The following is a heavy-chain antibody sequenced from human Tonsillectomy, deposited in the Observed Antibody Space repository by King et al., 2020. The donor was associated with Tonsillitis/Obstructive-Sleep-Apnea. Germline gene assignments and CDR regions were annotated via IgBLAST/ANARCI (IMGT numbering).Heavy chain of an antibody. CDR1: GFTFSDYS. CDR3: ARVIAWFDP. CDR2: ISSTSVV. V-gene: IGHV3-48*02. Sequence: VPLVESGGGLVQPGGSLRLSCAASGFTFSDYSMNWVRQAPGKGLEWVSYISSTSVVYYAGSVKGRFTISRDNAKSSLYLQMNSLRDEDTAVYYCARVIAWFDPWGQGTLVTVSS. J-gene: IGHJ5*02. D-gene: IGHD2/OR15-2a*01.